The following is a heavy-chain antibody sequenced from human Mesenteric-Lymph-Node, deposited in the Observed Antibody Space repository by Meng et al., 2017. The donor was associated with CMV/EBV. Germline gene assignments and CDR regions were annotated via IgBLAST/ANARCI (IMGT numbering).Heavy chain of an antibody. CDR3: ASPSFRSGYYYYGMDV. J-gene: IGHJ6*02. CDR1: EITFRSYD. CDR2: ISYDGNNK. D-gene: IGHD3-3*01. V-gene: IGHV3-30*03. Sequence: GESLKISCLASEITFRSYDMYWVRQAPGKGLEWVAGISYDGNNKYYADSVQGRFTISRDNSRNALFLQMNSLRLEDTAVYYCASPSFRSGYYYYGMDVWGQGTTVTVSS.